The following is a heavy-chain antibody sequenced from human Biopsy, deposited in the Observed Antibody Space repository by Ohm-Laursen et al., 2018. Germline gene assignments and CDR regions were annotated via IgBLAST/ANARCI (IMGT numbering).Heavy chain of an antibody. CDR1: GYTFTDYY. J-gene: IGHJ6*02. Sequence: ASVKVSCKSSGYTFTDYYMYWVRQAPGQGLEWMGWINSNSGDTNYAQKFQGRVAMTRDTSITTAYLELSSLRSDDTAVYYCARREQLFKPWELLVRGPNGYSYKSMDVWGHGTTVTVSS. D-gene: IGHD1-26*01. CDR2: INSNSGDT. V-gene: IGHV1-2*02. CDR3: ARREQLFKPWELLVRGPNGYSYKSMDV.